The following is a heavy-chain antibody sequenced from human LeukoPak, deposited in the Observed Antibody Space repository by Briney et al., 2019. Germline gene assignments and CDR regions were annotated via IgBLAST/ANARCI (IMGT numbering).Heavy chain of an antibody. J-gene: IGHJ6*04. V-gene: IGHV4-61*01. CDR1: GGSVSSGSYY. D-gene: IGHD4-17*01. Sequence: SETLSLTCTVSGGSVSSGSYYWSWIRQPPGKGLEWIGHIYYSGSTNYNPSLKSRVTISVDTSKNQFSLKLSSVTAADTAVYYCARETTVTTSNYYYYYGMDVWGKGTTVTVSS. CDR2: IYYSGST. CDR3: ARETTVTTSNYYYYYGMDV.